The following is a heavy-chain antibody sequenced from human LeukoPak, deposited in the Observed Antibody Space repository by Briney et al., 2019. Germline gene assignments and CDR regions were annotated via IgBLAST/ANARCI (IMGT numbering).Heavy chain of an antibody. CDR3: TRMTTGHDY. CDR2: INHSGYT. D-gene: IGHD4-17*01. V-gene: IGHV4-34*01. J-gene: IGHJ4*02. Sequence: SETLSLTCAVSGVSFNDYYWSWVRQTPGKGLEWIGGINHSGYTNDSPSLKSRVTLSIDTSRKQFSLNLRSVTVADTGIYYCTRMTTGHDYWGQGTLVTVSS. CDR1: GVSFNDYY.